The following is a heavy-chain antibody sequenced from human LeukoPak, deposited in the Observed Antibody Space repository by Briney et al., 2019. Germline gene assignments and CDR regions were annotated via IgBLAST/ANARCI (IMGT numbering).Heavy chain of an antibody. CDR1: GGSFSGYY. J-gene: IGHJ6*02. CDR3: ARGDDFWSGYYQPYYYGMDV. CDR2: INHSGST. Sequence: SETLSLTCAVYGGSFSGYYWSWIRQPPGKGLEWIGEINHSGSTNYNPSLKSRVTISVDTSKNQFSLKLSSVTAADTAVYYCARGDDFWSGYYQPYYYGMDVWGQGTTVTVSS. D-gene: IGHD3-3*01. V-gene: IGHV4-34*01.